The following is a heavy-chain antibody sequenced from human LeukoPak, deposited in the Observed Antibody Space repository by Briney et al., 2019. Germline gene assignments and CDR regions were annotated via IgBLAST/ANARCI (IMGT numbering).Heavy chain of an antibody. CDR2: ISSSGSTI. J-gene: IGHJ4*02. Sequence: GGSLRLSCAASGFTFSSYEMNWVRQAPGKGLECVSYISSSGSTIYYADSVKGRFTISRDNAKNSLYLQMNSLRAEDTAVYYCARIPRIATPGAYFRGQGTLVTVSS. CDR3: ARIPRIATPGAYF. D-gene: IGHD6-13*01. CDR1: GFTFSSYE. V-gene: IGHV3-48*03.